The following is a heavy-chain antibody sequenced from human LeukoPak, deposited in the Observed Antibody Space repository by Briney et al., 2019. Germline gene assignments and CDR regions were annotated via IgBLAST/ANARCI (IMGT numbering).Heavy chain of an antibody. J-gene: IGHJ3*02. V-gene: IGHV3-30*03. CDR3: AREQDIVVVPAARGGFDI. CDR1: GFTFSSYG. Sequence: GRSLRLSCAASGFTFSSYGMHWVRQAPGKGLEWVAVISYDGSNKYYADSVKGRFTISRDNSKNTLYLQMNSLRAEDTAVYYCAREQDIVVVPAARGGFDIWGQGTMVTVSS. D-gene: IGHD2-2*01. CDR2: ISYDGSNK.